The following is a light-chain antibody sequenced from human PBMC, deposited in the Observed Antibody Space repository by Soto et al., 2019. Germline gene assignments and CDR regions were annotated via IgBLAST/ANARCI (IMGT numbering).Light chain of an antibody. J-gene: IGLJ1*01. Sequence: QSVLTQPASVSGSPGQSITISCTGTSSDVGGYNYVSWYHQHPGKAPQLLIYEVTKRPSGVLNRFSGSKSGNTASLSISGLQAEDEADYYCSSYSSSSTRLVFGTGTKVTVL. CDR3: SSYSSSSTRLV. CDR1: SSDVGGYNY. V-gene: IGLV2-14*01. CDR2: EVT.